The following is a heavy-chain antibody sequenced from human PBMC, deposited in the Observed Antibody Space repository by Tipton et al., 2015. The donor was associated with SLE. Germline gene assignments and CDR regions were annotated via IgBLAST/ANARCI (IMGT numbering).Heavy chain of an antibody. V-gene: IGHV4-59*08. CDR3: ARHRGDFDY. Sequence: TLSLTCNVSGGSISNLYWSWIRQPPGKPLEWIGYVYYGGNTNYNPSLKSRVTISVDTPKNQFSLNLSSVTAADTAVYYCARHRGDFDYWGHGTLVTVYS. J-gene: IGHJ4*01. CDR2: VYYGGNT. D-gene: IGHD3-16*01. CDR1: GGSISNLY.